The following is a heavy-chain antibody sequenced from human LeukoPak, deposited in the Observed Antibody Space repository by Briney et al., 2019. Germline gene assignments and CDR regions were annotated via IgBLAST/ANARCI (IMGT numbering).Heavy chain of an antibody. CDR3: AREVRGTAPRTYYYYYMDV. V-gene: IGHV1-18*01. D-gene: IGHD6-13*01. CDR2: ISAYNGNT. Sequence: GASVKVSCKASGYTFTSYGISWVRQAPGQGLEWMGWISAYNGNTNYAQKLQGRVTMTTDTSTSTAYMELRSLRSDDTAVYYCAREVRGTAPRTYYYYYMDVWGKGTTVTVSS. CDR1: GYTFTSYG. J-gene: IGHJ6*03.